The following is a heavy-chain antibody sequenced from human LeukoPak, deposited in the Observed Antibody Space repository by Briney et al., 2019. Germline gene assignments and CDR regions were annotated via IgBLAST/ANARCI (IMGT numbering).Heavy chain of an antibody. J-gene: IGHJ3*02. Sequence: TSETLSLTCTVSGGSISSSSYYWGWIRQPPGKGLEWIGNIFYSGSTYNHPSLKSRVTISVDTSKNQFSLKLSSVTAADTAVYYCARLGPGYSSTWSIDAFAIWGQGTVVTVSS. D-gene: IGHD6-13*01. CDR3: ARLGPGYSSTWSIDAFAI. CDR2: IFYSGST. CDR1: GGSISSSSYY. V-gene: IGHV4-39*01.